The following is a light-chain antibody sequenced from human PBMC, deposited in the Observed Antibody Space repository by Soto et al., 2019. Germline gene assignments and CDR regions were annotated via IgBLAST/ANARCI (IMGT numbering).Light chain of an antibody. CDR1: QSISDNY. Sequence: TVLTQFPGSLSLSPGESATLSCRASQSISDNYLAWYQQRPGQAPRLLIYGASSRATGIPDRFSGSGSGTDFTLTISRLEPEDFAVYYCQQYGSSPKTFGQGTKVDI. CDR2: GAS. J-gene: IGKJ1*01. V-gene: IGKV3-20*01. CDR3: QQYGSSPKT.